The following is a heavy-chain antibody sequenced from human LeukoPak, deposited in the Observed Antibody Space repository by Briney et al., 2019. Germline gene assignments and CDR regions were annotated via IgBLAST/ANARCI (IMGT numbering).Heavy chain of an antibody. CDR2: ISSSSSYT. D-gene: IGHD1-26*01. Sequence: GGSLRLSCAASGFTFSSYGMHWVRQAPGKGLEWVSYISSSSSYTNYADSVRGRFTISRDNAKNSLFLQMNNLRAEDTAVYYCARDLSGSYYFDYWGQGTLVTVSS. V-gene: IGHV3-21*05. J-gene: IGHJ4*02. CDR3: ARDLSGSYYFDY. CDR1: GFTFSSYG.